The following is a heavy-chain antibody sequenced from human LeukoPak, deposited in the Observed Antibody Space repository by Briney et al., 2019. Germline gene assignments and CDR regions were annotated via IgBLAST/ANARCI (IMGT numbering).Heavy chain of an antibody. CDR2: INGDGSTT. CDR1: GFTFSTYW. Sequence: GGSLRLSCAASGFTFSTYWMHWVGQAPGTGLVWVSRINGDGSTTTYADSVKGRFTISRDNAKSTLYLQVNSLRVEDAAVYYCARVVLSGAYQIDLWGQGTLVTVSS. D-gene: IGHD2/OR15-2a*01. J-gene: IGHJ5*02. CDR3: ARVVLSGAYQIDL. V-gene: IGHV3-74*01.